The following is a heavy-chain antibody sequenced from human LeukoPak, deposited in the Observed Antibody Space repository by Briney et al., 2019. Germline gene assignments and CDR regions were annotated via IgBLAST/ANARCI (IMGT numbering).Heavy chain of an antibody. Sequence: SETLTLTCTVSGGSISSGNYYWSWIRQPAGKGLEWIGRIYASGRTNYNPSLESRVTISVDTSKNQFSLKLSSVTAADTAVYYCARVSPGGYYGSGSSDAFDIWGQGTMVTVSS. J-gene: IGHJ3*02. CDR2: IYASGRT. CDR3: ARVSPGGYYGSGSSDAFDI. D-gene: IGHD3-10*01. V-gene: IGHV4-61*02. CDR1: GGSISSGNYY.